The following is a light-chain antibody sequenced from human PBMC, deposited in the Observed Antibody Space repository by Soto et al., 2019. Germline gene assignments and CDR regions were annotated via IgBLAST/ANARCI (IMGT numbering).Light chain of an antibody. CDR3: HAYDSSLDAFV. CDR1: SSNIGSNT. Sequence: QSVLTQPPSASGTPGQRVTISCSGSSSNIGSNTVNWYQQLPGTAPKLLIYSNNQRPSGVPDRFSGSKSGTSASLAISGLQSEDEADYYCHAYDSSLDAFVFGTGTKLTVL. CDR2: SNN. J-gene: IGLJ1*01. V-gene: IGLV1-44*01.